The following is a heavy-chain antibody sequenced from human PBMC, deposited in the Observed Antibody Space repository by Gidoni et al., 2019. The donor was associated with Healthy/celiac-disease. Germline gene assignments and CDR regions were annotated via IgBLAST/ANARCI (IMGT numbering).Heavy chain of an antibody. Sequence: EVQLLESGGGLVQPGGSLRLSCAASGFTFSSYAMSWVRQAPGKGLEWVSAISGSGGSTYYADAVKGRFTISRDNSKNTLYLQMNSLRAEDTAVYYCAKRTRYSSGWYYYYGMDVWGQGTTVTVFS. J-gene: IGHJ6*02. V-gene: IGHV3-23*01. D-gene: IGHD6-19*01. CDR3: AKRTRYSSGWYYYYGMDV. CDR2: ISGSGGST. CDR1: GFTFSSYA.